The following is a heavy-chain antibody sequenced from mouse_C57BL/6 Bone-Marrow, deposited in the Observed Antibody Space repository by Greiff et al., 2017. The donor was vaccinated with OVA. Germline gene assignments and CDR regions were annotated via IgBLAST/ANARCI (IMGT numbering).Heavy chain of an antibody. CDR2: IRSKSNNYAT. CDR1: GFSFNTYA. CDR3: VRGWLLSAWFAY. D-gene: IGHD2-3*01. V-gene: IGHV10-1*01. Sequence: EVNVVESGGGLVQPKGSLKLSCAASGFSFNTYAMNWVRQAPGKGLEWVARIRSKSNNYATYYADSVKDRFTISRDDSESMLYLQMNNLKTEDTAMYYCVRGWLLSAWFAYWGQGTLVTVSA. J-gene: IGHJ3*01.